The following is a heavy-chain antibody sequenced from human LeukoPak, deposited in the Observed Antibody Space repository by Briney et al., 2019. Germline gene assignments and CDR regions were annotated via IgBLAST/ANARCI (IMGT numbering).Heavy chain of an antibody. D-gene: IGHD3-22*01. CDR1: GGSISSYH. CDR3: ARDSDDSSGYYSN. V-gene: IGHV4-59*01. Sequence: SETLSLSCTVSGGSISSYHWSWFRRAPGKGLEWIGYMYNSGSTNFNPSLKSRVTISVDTSKNQFSLKLSSVTAADTAVYYCARDSDDSSGYYSNWGQGTLVTVSS. CDR2: MYNSGST. J-gene: IGHJ4*02.